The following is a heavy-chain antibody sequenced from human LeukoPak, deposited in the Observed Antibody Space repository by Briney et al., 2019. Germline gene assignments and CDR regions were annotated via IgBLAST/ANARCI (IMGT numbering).Heavy chain of an antibody. J-gene: IGHJ4*02. V-gene: IGHV3-11*01. CDR3: ARVGVRGTFYFDY. CDR1: GFTFGDYY. Sequence: GGSLRLSCVASGFTFGDYYMTWIRQAPGKGPEWLSSISSSGKAVYYADSVKGRFTISTDNAKNSLYLQMNSLRAEDTAVFYCARVGVRGTFYFDYWGQGTLVTVSS. CDR2: ISSSGKAV. D-gene: IGHD1-26*01.